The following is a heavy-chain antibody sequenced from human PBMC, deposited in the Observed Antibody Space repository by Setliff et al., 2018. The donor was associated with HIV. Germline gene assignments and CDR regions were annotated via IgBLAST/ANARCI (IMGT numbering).Heavy chain of an antibody. CDR1: GFSFSSRG. CDR3: ARDHPAAGFIFDY. CDR2: ISPAGTTM. Sequence: GGSLRLSCVGSGFSFSSRGMIWVRQAPGRGLEWVSYISPAGTTMYYADPVKGRFTISRDNAQNSLFLQMNSLRVEDTSVYSCARDHPAAGFIFDYWGQGTLVTVSS. V-gene: IGHV3-48*01. J-gene: IGHJ4*02. D-gene: IGHD6-13*01.